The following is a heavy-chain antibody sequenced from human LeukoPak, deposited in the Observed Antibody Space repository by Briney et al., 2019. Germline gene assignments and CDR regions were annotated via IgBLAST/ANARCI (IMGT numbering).Heavy chain of an antibody. D-gene: IGHD4/OR15-4a*01. Sequence: ASVKVSCKASGYTFTGYYMHWVRQAPGQGLEWMGWINPNSGGTNYAQKFQGRVTMTRDTSISTAYMELSRLRSDDTAVYFCARDLDGAWSIDYWGQGTLVTVSS. CDR2: INPNSGGT. V-gene: IGHV1-2*02. CDR3: ARDLDGAWSIDY. J-gene: IGHJ4*02. CDR1: GYTFTGYY.